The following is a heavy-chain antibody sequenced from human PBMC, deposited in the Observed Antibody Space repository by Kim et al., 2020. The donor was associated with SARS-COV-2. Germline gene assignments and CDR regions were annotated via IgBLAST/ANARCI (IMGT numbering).Heavy chain of an antibody. CDR3: ARGRTTARYDAFDI. CDR2: ISSSGSII. Sequence: GGSLRLSCAASGFTFSDYYMGWIRQAPGKGLEWVSYISSSGSIIYYAESVKGRFTISRDNAKNSLYLQMNSLRADDTVVYYCARGRTTARYDAFDIWGQGTMVTVSS. J-gene: IGHJ3*02. CDR1: GFTFSDYY. V-gene: IGHV3-11*01. D-gene: IGHD1-1*01.